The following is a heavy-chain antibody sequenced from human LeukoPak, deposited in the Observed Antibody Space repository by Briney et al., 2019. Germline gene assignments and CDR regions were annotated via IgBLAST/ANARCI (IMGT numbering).Heavy chain of an antibody. V-gene: IGHV3-30-3*01. CDR1: GFTISNLW. D-gene: IGHD6-19*01. J-gene: IGHJ4*02. Sequence: GGSLRLSCAASGFTISNLWMTWVRQAPGEGLEWVAVISYDRTNEFYANSVKGRFTTSRDNSKSTLYLQMNSLRAEDTAVYYCAREYISGWYDYWGQGTLVTVSS. CDR2: ISYDRTNE. CDR3: AREYISGWYDY.